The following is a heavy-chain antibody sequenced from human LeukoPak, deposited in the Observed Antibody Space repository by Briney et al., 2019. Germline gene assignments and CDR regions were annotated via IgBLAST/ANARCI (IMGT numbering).Heavy chain of an antibody. CDR1: GGSFSGYY. J-gene: IGHJ4*02. CDR3: ARGRKPTVVTPFDY. D-gene: IGHD4-23*01. V-gene: IGHV4-34*01. CDR2: INHSGST. Sequence: SSETLSLTCAVYGGSFSGYYWSWIRQPPGKGLEWIGEINHSGSTNYNPSLKSRVTISVDTSKNQFSLKLSSVTAADTAVYYCARGRKPTVVTPFDYWGQGTLVTVSS.